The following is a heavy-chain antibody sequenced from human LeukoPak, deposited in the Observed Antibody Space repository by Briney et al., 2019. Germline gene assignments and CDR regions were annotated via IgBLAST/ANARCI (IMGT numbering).Heavy chain of an antibody. J-gene: IGHJ5*02. Sequence: KTSETLSLTCTVSGGSISSGSYYWSWIRQPAGKGLEWIGRIYTSGSTNYNPSLESRVTISVDTSKNQFSLKLSSVTAADTAVYYCARDVSADYDFWSSYPKNWFDPWGQGTLVTVSS. CDR2: IYTSGST. CDR1: GGSISSGSYY. CDR3: ARDVSADYDFWSSYPKNWFDP. D-gene: IGHD3-3*01. V-gene: IGHV4-61*02.